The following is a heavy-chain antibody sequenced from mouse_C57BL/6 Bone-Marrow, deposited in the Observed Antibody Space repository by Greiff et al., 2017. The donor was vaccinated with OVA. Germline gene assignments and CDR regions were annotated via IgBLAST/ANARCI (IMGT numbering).Heavy chain of an antibody. Sequence: EVQLVESGGDLVKPGGSLKLSCAASGFTFSSYGMSWVRQTPDKRLEWVATISSGGSYTYYPDSVKGRFTISRDNAKNTLYLQMSSLKSEDTAMYYCARHNWGFSAWFAYWGQGTLVTVSA. J-gene: IGHJ3*01. D-gene: IGHD4-1*01. CDR3: ARHNWGFSAWFAY. V-gene: IGHV5-6*01. CDR2: ISSGGSYT. CDR1: GFTFSSYG.